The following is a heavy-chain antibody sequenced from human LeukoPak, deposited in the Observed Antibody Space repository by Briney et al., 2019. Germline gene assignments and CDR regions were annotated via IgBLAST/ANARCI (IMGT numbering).Heavy chain of an antibody. Sequence: SETLSLTCTVSGGSISSHYWSWIRQPPGKGLEWIGYIYYSGSTNYNPSLKSRVTISVDTSRNQFSLKLSSVTAADSAVYYCARRTGYLYYYYYYYMDVWGNGTTVTVSS. V-gene: IGHV4-59*11. J-gene: IGHJ6*03. D-gene: IGHD3/OR15-3a*01. CDR1: GGSISSHY. CDR3: ARRTGYLYYYYYYYMDV. CDR2: IYYSGST.